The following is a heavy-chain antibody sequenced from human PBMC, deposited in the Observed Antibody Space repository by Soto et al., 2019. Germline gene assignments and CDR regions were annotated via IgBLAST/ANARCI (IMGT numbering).Heavy chain of an antibody. V-gene: IGHV3-48*02. CDR3: AKEGEHSSGWANFDY. CDR2: ISSSSSTI. CDR1: GFTFSSYS. Sequence: GGSLRLSCAASGFTFSSYSMNWVRQAPGKGLEWVSYISSSSSTIYYADSVKGRFTISRDNAKNSLYLQMNSLRDEDTAVYYCAKEGEHSSGWANFDYWGQGTLVTVSS. D-gene: IGHD6-19*01. J-gene: IGHJ4*02.